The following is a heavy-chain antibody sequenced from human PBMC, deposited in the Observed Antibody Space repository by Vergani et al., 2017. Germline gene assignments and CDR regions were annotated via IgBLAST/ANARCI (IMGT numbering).Heavy chain of an antibody. D-gene: IGHD6-19*01. J-gene: IGHJ4*02. CDR1: GFTFSHYS. V-gene: IGHV3-30*02. CDR3: AKVTVAGLFDY. CDR2: IRYDGSNK. Sequence: VQMVESGGGLVKPGGSLRLSCVASGFTFSHYSMNWVRQAPGKGLEWVAFIRYDGSNKYYADSVKGRFTISRDNSKNTLYLQMNSLRAEDTAVYYCAKVTVAGLFDYWGQGTLVTVSS.